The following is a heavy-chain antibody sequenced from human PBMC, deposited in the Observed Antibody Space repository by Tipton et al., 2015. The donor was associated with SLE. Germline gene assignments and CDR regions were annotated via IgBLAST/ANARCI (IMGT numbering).Heavy chain of an antibody. D-gene: IGHD1-26*01. Sequence: SLISCAASGFTFSSYAMSWIRQAPGKGLEWVSAISGSGGSTYYADSVKGRFTISRDNSKNTLYLQMNSLRAEDTAVYYCAKVRWELPDDYWGQGTLVTVSS. CDR2: ISGSGGST. V-gene: IGHV3-23*01. J-gene: IGHJ4*02. CDR3: AKVRWELPDDY. CDR1: GFTFSSYA.